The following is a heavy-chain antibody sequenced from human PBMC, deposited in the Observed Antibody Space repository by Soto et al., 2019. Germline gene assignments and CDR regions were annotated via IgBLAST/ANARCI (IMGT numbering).Heavy chain of an antibody. CDR2: IDPTDSST. D-gene: IGHD6-19*01. J-gene: IGHJ6*01. V-gene: IGHV5-10-1*01. CDR3: ERQSVAGVRHGSDV. CDR1: GYTFTSYW. Sequence: DSLKISCQGSGYTFTSYWITWVRQLPGKGLEWMGRIDPTDSSTKYSPSFQGHVTISADTSVSTVYLQWSSLKASDTDMYYCERQSVAGVRHGSDVWGQGTTVTVSP.